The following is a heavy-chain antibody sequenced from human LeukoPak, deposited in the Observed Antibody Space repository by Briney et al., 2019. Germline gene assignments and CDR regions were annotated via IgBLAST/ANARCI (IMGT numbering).Heavy chain of an antibody. J-gene: IGHJ4*02. V-gene: IGHV1-69*01. CDR1: GGTFSSYA. D-gene: IGHD3-9*01. Sequence: SVKVSCKASGGTFSSYAISWVRQALGQGLEWMGGIIPIFGTANYAQKFQGRVTITADESTSTAYMELSSLRSEDTAVYYCARRILTGYYRFDYWGQGTLVTVSS. CDR3: ARRILTGYYRFDY. CDR2: IIPIFGTA.